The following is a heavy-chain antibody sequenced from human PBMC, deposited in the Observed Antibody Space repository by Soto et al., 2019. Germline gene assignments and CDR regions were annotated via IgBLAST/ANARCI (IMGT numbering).Heavy chain of an antibody. Sequence: SETLSLTCTVSGGSISSYYWSWIRQPPGKGLEWIGYIYYSGSTNYNPSLKSRVTISVDTSKNQFSLKLSSVTAADTAVYYCARQDSSGYYSNNFDYWGQGTLVTVSS. CDR3: ARQDSSGYYSNNFDY. J-gene: IGHJ4*02. CDR2: IYYSGST. V-gene: IGHV4-59*08. CDR1: GGSISSYY. D-gene: IGHD3-22*01.